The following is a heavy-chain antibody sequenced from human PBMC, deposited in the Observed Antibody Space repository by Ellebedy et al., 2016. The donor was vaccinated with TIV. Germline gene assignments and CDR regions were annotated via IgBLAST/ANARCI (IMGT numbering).Heavy chain of an antibody. CDR1: GGSFSGYY. D-gene: IGHD2-15*01. Sequence: SETLSLTXAVYGGSFSGYYWSWIRQPPGKGLEWIGEIYHSGSTNYNPSLKSRVTISVDKSKNQFSLKLSSVTAADTAVYYCAYARHGSGGSSLGGFDYWGQGTLVTVSS. CDR2: IYHSGST. CDR3: AYARHGSGGSSLGGFDY. V-gene: IGHV4-34*01. J-gene: IGHJ4*02.